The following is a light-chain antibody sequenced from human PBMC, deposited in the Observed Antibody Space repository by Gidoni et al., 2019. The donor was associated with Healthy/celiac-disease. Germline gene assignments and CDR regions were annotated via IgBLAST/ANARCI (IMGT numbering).Light chain of an antibody. V-gene: IGKV4-1*01. CDR2: WAS. CDR1: QSFLYSSNNKNY. Sequence: DIVMTQSPDSLAVSLGERATINCTSSQSFLYSSNNKNYLAWYQQKPGQPPKLLIYWASTRESGVPDRFSGSGSGTDFTLTISSLQAEDVAVYYCQQYYSTPRTFXQXTKVEIK. CDR3: QQYYSTPRT. J-gene: IGKJ1*01.